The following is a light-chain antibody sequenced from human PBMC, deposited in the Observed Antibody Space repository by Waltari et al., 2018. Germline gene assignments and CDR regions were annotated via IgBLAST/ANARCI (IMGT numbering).Light chain of an antibody. Sequence: EIVLTQSPGTLSLSPGERATLSCRASQGLSSSSLAWYQQKSGQAPRRLIDGASSRATGIPDRFSGSGSGTDFTLTISRLEPEDFAVYYCQHYSSSVTFGGGTKVEIK. V-gene: IGKV3-20*01. CDR3: QHYSSSVT. CDR2: GAS. J-gene: IGKJ4*01. CDR1: QGLSSSS.